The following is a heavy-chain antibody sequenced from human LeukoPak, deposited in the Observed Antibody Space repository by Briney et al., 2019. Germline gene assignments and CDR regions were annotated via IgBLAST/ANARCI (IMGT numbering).Heavy chain of an antibody. J-gene: IGHJ4*02. CDR1: GYTFTGYY. CDR3: AREARTGTYTSGWYRIGY. CDR2: INPNSGGT. D-gene: IGHD6-19*01. Sequence: ASVKVSCKASGYTFTGYYIHWVRQAPGQGLEWMGWINPNSGGTNYAQKFQGWVTMTRDTSISTAYMELSRLRSDDTAVYYCAREARTGTYTSGWYRIGYGGQGTLVTVSS. V-gene: IGHV1-2*04.